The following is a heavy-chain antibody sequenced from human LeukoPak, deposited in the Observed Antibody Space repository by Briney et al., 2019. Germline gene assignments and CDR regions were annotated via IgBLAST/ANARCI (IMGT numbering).Heavy chain of an antibody. CDR2: IYSGGST. V-gene: IGHV3-66*01. CDR1: GFTVSSNY. D-gene: IGHD2-21*02. J-gene: IGHJ6*02. Sequence: PGGSLRLSCAASGFTVSSNYMSWVRQAPGKGLEWVSVIYSGGSTYYADSVKGRFTISRDNSKNTLYLQMNSLRAEDTAVYYCARDHIVVVSGQRDYYYYGMDVWGQGTTVTVSS. CDR3: ARDHIVVVSGQRDYYYYGMDV.